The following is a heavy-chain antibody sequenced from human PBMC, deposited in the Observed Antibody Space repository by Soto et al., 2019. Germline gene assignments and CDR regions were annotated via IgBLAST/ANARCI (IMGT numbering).Heavy chain of an antibody. J-gene: IGHJ5*02. V-gene: IGHV4-59*01. D-gene: IGHD3-3*01. CDR3: ARGLGFGVYNWFDP. CDR2: IYYSGST. Sequence: SETLSLTCTVSGGSISSYYWSWIRQPPGKGLEWIGYIYYSGSTNYNPSLKSRVTISVDTSKNQFSLKLSSVTAADTAVYYCARGLGFGVYNWFDPWGQGTLVTVSS. CDR1: GGSISSYY.